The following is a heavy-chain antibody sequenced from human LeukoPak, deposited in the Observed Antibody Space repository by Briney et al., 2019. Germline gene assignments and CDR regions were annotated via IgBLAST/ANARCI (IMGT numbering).Heavy chain of an antibody. J-gene: IGHJ3*02. D-gene: IGHD3-9*01. V-gene: IGHV3-30*03. CDR2: ISYDGSNK. CDR3: ARSGRYFDWSEEYDAFDI. CDR1: GFTFSSYG. Sequence: GRSLRLSCAASGFTFSSYGMHWVRQAPGKGLEWVAVISYDGSNKYYADSVKGRFTISRDNSKNTLYLQMNSLRAEDTAVYYCARSGRYFDWSEEYDAFDIWGQGTMVTVSS.